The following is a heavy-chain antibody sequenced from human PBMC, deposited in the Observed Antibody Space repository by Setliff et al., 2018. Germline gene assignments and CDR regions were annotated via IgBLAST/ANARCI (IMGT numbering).Heavy chain of an antibody. CDR3: ARGNSRSSVWYVVPHFDY. CDR1: RGSISTYA. V-gene: IGHV4-59*08. D-gene: IGHD6-19*01. J-gene: IGHJ4*02. CDR2: IYDTGYV. Sequence: SETLSLTCTVSRGSISTYAWSWIRHIPGKGLEWVGYIYDTGYVNYNPSLKSRVSMSVDTSKNQFSLRLKSVTAADTAVYYCARGNSRSSVWYVVPHFDYWGQGTLVTVSS.